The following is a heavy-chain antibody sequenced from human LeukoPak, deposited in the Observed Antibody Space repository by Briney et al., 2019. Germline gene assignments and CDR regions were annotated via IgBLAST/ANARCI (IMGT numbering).Heavy chain of an antibody. Sequence: SETLSLTCTVSGGSISSYYWSWIRQPAGKGLEWIGRIYTSGSTNYNPSLKSRVTTSVDTSKNQFSLKLSSVTAADTAVYYCARDRRYDSSGYYSTGYYYYMDVWGKGTTVTVSS. D-gene: IGHD3-22*01. J-gene: IGHJ6*03. CDR1: GGSISSYY. CDR3: ARDRRYDSSGYYSTGYYYYMDV. V-gene: IGHV4-4*07. CDR2: IYTSGST.